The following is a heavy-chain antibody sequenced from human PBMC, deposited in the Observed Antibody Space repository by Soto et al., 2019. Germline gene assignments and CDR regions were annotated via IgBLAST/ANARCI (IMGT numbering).Heavy chain of an antibody. CDR2: ISSSGSTI. V-gene: IGHV3-11*04. CDR3: GRSSSWAYDY. Sequence: GGSLRLSCAASGFTFSDYYMSWIRQAPGKGLEWVSYISSSGSTIYYADSVKGRITINPDTSKNQFSLQLNSVTLEDTAVYYCGRSSSWAYDYWGQGTLVTVSS. J-gene: IGHJ4*02. D-gene: IGHD6-13*01. CDR1: GFTFSDYY.